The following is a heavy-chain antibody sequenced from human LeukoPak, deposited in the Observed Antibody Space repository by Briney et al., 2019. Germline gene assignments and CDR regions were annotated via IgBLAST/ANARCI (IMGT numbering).Heavy chain of an antibody. Sequence: PSETLSLTCAVYGGSFSGYYWSWIRQPPGKGLEWIGEINHSGSTNYNPSLKSLVTISVDTSKNQFSLKLSSVTAADTAVYYCARGLRYRKYQLLGPYYFDYWGQGTLVTVSS. D-gene: IGHD2-2*01. CDR3: ARGLRYRKYQLLGPYYFDY. V-gene: IGHV4-34*01. CDR1: GGSFSGYY. CDR2: INHSGST. J-gene: IGHJ4*02.